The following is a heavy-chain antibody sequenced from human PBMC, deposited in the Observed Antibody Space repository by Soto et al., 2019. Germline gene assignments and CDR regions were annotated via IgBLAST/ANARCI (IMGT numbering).Heavy chain of an antibody. Sequence: QVQLVQSGAEVKKPGSSVKVSCKASGGTFSSYAISWVRQAPGQGLEWMGGIIPISGTANYAQKFQGRVTITADECTSTAYMELRSLRSEHTAVYYCARSQGSSTSLEIYYYYYYGMDVWGQGTTVTVSS. CDR2: IIPISGTA. V-gene: IGHV1-69*01. CDR1: GGTFSSYA. J-gene: IGHJ6*02. D-gene: IGHD2-2*01. CDR3: ARSQGSSTSLEIYYYYYYGMDV.